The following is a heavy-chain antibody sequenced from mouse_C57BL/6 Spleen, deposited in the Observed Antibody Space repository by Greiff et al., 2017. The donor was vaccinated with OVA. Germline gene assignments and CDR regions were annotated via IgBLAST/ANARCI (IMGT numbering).Heavy chain of an antibody. CDR2: IYPGDGDT. CDR1: GYAFSSYW. D-gene: IGHD2-1*01. Sequence: VKLQESGAELVKPGASVKISCKASGYAFSSYWMNWVKQRPGKGLEWIGQIYPGDGDTNYNGKFKGKATLTADKSSSTAYMQLSSLTSEDSAVYFCARGPTTSRYFDYWGQGTTLTVSS. CDR3: ARGPTTSRYFDY. J-gene: IGHJ2*01. V-gene: IGHV1-80*01.